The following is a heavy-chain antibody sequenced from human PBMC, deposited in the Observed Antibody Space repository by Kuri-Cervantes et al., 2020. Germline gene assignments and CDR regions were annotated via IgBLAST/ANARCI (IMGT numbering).Heavy chain of an antibody. J-gene: IGHJ4*02. CDR1: GFTFSDYY. D-gene: IGHD6-19*01. CDR3: AKGGSGWYYFDY. Sequence: GESLKISCAASGFTFSDYYMSWIRQAPGKGLEWVSYISSSGSTIYYADSVKGRFTISRDNSKSTLYLQMNSLRAEDTAVYYCAKGGSGWYYFDYWGQGTLVTVSS. CDR2: ISSSGSTI. V-gene: IGHV3-11*01.